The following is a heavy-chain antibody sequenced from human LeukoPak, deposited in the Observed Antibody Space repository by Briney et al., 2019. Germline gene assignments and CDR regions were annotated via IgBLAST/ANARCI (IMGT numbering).Heavy chain of an antibody. V-gene: IGHV3-30*02. D-gene: IGHD6-13*01. CDR2: IRYDGSNK. Sequence: GGSLRLSCAASGFTFSSYSMNWVRQAPGKGLEWVAFIRYDGSNKYYADSVKGRFTISRDNSKNTLYLQMNSLRAEDTAVYYCAKDPPNIAAAGTFYDYWGQGTLVTVSS. CDR1: GFTFSSYS. CDR3: AKDPPNIAAAGTFYDY. J-gene: IGHJ4*02.